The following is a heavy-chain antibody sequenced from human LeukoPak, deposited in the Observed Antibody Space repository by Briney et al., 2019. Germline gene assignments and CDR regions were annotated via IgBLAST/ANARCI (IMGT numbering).Heavy chain of an antibody. V-gene: IGHV3-53*01. D-gene: IGHD5-18*01. CDR3: ARDGALGYSYGYNY. Sequence: GGSLRLSCAASGFTVSSNYMSWVRQAPGKRLEWVSVIYSGGSTYYADSVKGRFTISRDNSKNTLYLQMNSLRAEDTAVYYCARDGALGYSYGYNYWGQGTLVTVSS. CDR2: IYSGGST. CDR1: GFTVSSNY. J-gene: IGHJ4*02.